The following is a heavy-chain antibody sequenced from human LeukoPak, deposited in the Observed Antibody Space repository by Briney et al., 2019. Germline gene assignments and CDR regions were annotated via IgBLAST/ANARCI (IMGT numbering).Heavy chain of an antibody. D-gene: IGHD2-8*02. V-gene: IGHV1-18*01. J-gene: IGHJ6*04. Sequence: ASVKVSFKASGYIFKSYGVNWVRQAPGQGLGGVGWISGFNGKTDYAQRFQGRVTMTRDTSTSTAYMELRSLRSEDTAVYYCARSGILVTGVRMDVWGKGTTVIVSS. CDR2: ISGFNGKT. CDR3: ARSGILVTGVRMDV. CDR1: GYIFKSYG.